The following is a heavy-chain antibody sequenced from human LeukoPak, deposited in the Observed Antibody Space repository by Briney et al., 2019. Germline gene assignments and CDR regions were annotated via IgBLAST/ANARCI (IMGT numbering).Heavy chain of an antibody. Sequence: GGSLRLSCAASGLRFTSYVMSWVRQAPGKGLEWVSTISGRGGTTYYADSVKGRFTISRDNSKDTLYLEMHGLRVEDTAVYYCAKDDRSNSSPYYFDNWGQGTLVTVSS. CDR3: AKDDRSNSSPYYFDN. CDR1: GLRFTSYV. V-gene: IGHV3-23*01. J-gene: IGHJ4*02. CDR2: ISGRGGTT. D-gene: IGHD3-22*01.